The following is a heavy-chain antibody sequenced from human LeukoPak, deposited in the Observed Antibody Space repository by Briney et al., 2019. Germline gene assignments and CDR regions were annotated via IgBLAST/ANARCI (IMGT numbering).Heavy chain of an antibody. CDR3: AHELSPGSFDY. Sequence: PGGSLRLSCAASGFTFSSYAMHWVRQAPGKGLEWVAVISYDGSNKYYADSVKGRFTISRDNSKNTLYLQMNSLRAEDTAVYYCAHELSPGSFDYWGQGTLVTVS. D-gene: IGHD3-10*01. CDR1: GFTFSSYA. V-gene: IGHV3-30-3*01. CDR2: ISYDGSNK. J-gene: IGHJ4*02.